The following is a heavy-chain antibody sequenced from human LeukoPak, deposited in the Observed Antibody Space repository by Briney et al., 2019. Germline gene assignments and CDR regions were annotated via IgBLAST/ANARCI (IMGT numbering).Heavy chain of an antibody. J-gene: IGHJ3*02. CDR1: GGSIGSHY. CDR2: ISYIGTT. CDR3: ARDPTTVTKGLDI. Sequence: PSETLSLTCTVSGGSIGSHYWGWIRQPPGMGLEWIGYISYIGTTNYNPSLKSRVTISVDTSKNQFSLKLTSVTAADAAVYFCARDPTTVTKGLDIWGQGAMVTVSS. V-gene: IGHV4-59*11. D-gene: IGHD4-17*01.